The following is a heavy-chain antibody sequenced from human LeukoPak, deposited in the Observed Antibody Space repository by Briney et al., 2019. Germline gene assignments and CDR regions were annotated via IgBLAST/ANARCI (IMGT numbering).Heavy chain of an antibody. CDR3: ARFGSSHDDY. D-gene: IGHD6-13*01. V-gene: IGHV3-30-3*01. CDR2: ISYDGSNK. J-gene: IGHJ4*02. Sequence: GGSLRLSCAAYGSTFSSYAMHWVRQAPGKGLEWVAVISYDGSNKYYADSVKGRFTISRDNSKNTLYLQMNSLRAEDTAVYYCARFGSSHDDYWGQGTLVTVSS. CDR1: GSTFSSYA.